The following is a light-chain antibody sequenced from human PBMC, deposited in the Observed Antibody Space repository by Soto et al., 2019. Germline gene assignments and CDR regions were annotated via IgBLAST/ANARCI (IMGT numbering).Light chain of an antibody. CDR1: QGIISN. CDR2: GAS. V-gene: IGKV3-15*01. J-gene: IGKJ1*01. Sequence: DTVMTQSPVTLSVSPGERVTLSCRASQGIISNLAWYQQKRGQASRVLIYGASTRATGVPDRFSGSGSGTEFTLTITSLQSEDSVIYYCQQYYDWPRTFGQGTKVDIK. CDR3: QQYYDWPRT.